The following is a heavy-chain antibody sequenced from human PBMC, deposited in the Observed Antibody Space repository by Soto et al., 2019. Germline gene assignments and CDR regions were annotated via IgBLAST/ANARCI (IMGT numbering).Heavy chain of an antibody. CDR3: AREPIGGVLVTPPFDY. CDR1: GYTFTSYY. J-gene: IGHJ4*02. D-gene: IGHD2-8*02. Sequence: QVQLVQSGAEVKKPGASVKISCKASGYTFTSYYMHWVRQAPGQGLEWMGIINPSGAGTSYAQKFQGRVTMTRDTSTSTVYMELSSLRSEDTAVYYCAREPIGGVLVTPPFDYWGQGTLVTVSS. V-gene: IGHV1-46*01. CDR2: INPSGAGT.